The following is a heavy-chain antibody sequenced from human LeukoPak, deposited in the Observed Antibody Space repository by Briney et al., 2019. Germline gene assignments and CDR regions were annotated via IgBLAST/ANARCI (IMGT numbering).Heavy chain of an antibody. J-gene: IGHJ4*02. CDR1: GFSVTSEC. D-gene: IGHD3-10*01. CDR3: TLRGSGSHYEGASVY. CDR2: IYRGGST. Sequence: PGGSLRLSCVVSGFSVTSECMSWVRQAPGKGLEGVSVIYRGGSTYYADSVKGRSTISRDSANNTLYLQMNRLRAEDTAVYYCTLRGSGSHYEGASVYWGQGALVTVSS. V-gene: IGHV3-66*01.